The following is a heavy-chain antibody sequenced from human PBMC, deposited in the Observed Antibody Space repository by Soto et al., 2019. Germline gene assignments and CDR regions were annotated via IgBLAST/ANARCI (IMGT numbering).Heavy chain of an antibody. V-gene: IGHV3-11*01. J-gene: IGHJ4*02. CDR1: GFTFSDYY. CDR2: ISSRGSTI. D-gene: IGHD4-4*01. CDR3: ARSPGKNRKTVTGVDH. Sequence: QVQLVESGGGLVKPGGSLRLSCAASGFTFSDYYMSWIRQAPGKGLEWVSYISSRGSTIYYADSVKGRFTIARDNAKNSRDRQMNSLRAEDTAVYYGARSPGKNRKTVTGVDHWGQGTPVTVSS.